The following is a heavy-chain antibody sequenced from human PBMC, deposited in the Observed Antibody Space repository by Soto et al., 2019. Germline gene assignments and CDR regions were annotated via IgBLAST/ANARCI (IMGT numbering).Heavy chain of an antibody. V-gene: IGHV4-39*02. CDR2: IDYNSVT. J-gene: IGHJ4*02. D-gene: IGHD1-7*01. CDR1: GGSTYRSGYY. Sequence: SSETLSLTCTVSGGSTYRSGYYWGRIRQPPGRGLEWILNIDYNSVTYSNPSLKTRVIISRDTSKNHFSLKSTSVTVADMALYYSAKEFVGATGTTGPDYWGQGTLVTVSS. CDR3: AKEFVGATGTTGPDY.